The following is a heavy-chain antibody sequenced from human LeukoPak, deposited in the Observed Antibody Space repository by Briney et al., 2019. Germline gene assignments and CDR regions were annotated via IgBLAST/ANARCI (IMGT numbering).Heavy chain of an antibody. Sequence: SQTLSLTCTVSGGSISSGSYYWSWIRQPAGKGLEWIGRIYTSGSTNYNPSLKSRVTISVDTSKNQFSLKLSSVTAADTAVYYCAREAVWSRDGYNLPFVNYWGQGTLVTVSS. J-gene: IGHJ4*02. CDR1: GGSISSGSYY. V-gene: IGHV4-61*02. D-gene: IGHD5-24*01. CDR3: AREAVWSRDGYNLPFVNY. CDR2: IYTSGST.